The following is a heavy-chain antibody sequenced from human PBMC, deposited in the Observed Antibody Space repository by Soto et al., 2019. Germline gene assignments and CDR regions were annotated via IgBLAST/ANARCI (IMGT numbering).Heavy chain of an antibody. Sequence: EMQLLESGGGWLQAGGSLRLSCAASAFTVSSYALNWARQAPGKGREWVSGISASTYYADSVKGRFTISRDTSKNTLYLQMNSLRAEDTAIYFCAIRMYSTRWYYLDYWGQGTLVTVSS. V-gene: IGHV3-23*01. CDR2: ISAST. CDR3: AIRMYSTRWYYLDY. J-gene: IGHJ4*02. CDR1: AFTVSSYA. D-gene: IGHD6-13*01.